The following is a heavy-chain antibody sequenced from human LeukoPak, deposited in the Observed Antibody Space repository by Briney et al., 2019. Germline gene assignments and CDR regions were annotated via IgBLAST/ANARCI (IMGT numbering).Heavy chain of an antibody. D-gene: IGHD3-10*01. CDR1: GFIFDDYA. V-gene: IGHV3-9*01. Sequence: PGGSLRLSCAASGFIFDDYAMVWVRRVPGKGLEWVSGISWNSRTIGYADSVKGRFTISRDNAKNSLYLQMNSLRAEDTAVYYCARMKSGLLWFGERPYYMDVWGKGTTVTISS. CDR2: ISWNSRTI. J-gene: IGHJ6*03. CDR3: ARMKSGLLWFGERPYYMDV.